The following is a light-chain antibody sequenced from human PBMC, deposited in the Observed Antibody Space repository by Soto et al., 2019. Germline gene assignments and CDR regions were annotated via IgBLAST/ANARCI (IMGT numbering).Light chain of an antibody. CDR2: AAS. CDR3: EKYDSAPWT. J-gene: IGKJ1*01. V-gene: IGKV1-27*01. CDR1: QGISNY. Sequence: DIQMTQSPSSLSASVRDRVTITCRASQGISNYLAWYQQKPGKVPKLLIYAASTLQSGVPSRFGGRGSGTDFTLTISGLQPEDVATYYCEKYDSAPWTFGQGTKVEIK.